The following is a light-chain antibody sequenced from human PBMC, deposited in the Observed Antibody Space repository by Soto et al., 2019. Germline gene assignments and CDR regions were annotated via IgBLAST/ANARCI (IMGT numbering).Light chain of an antibody. CDR2: GNN. J-gene: IGLJ2*01. Sequence: QSVLTQPPSVSGAPGQRGTISCTGSSSNLGAGYAVHWYQQLPGTAPKLLIFGNNNRPSGVPDRFSGSKSPTSASLAIPGLQAEDEADYYCQSGDKNAVIFGGGTKLTVL. V-gene: IGLV1-40*01. CDR1: SSNLGAGYA. CDR3: QSGDKNAVI.